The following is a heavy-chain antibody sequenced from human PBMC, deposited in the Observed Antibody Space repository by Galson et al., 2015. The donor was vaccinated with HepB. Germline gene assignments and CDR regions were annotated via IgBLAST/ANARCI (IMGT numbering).Heavy chain of an antibody. CDR1: GFTFRGYS. CDR3: ARGRSNGRSPDY. D-gene: IGHD2-8*01. V-gene: IGHV3-7*03. Sequence: SLRLSCAASGFTFRGYSMNWVRQAPGKGLEWVAKIKHDGSEKYSLDSVEGRFTISRDNAKNSLFLQMSSLRVEDTAVYYCARGRSNGRSPDYWGLGTLVTVSS. J-gene: IGHJ4*02. CDR2: IKHDGSEK.